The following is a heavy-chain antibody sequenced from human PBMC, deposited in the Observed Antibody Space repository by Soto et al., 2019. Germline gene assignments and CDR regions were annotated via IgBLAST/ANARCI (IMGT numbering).Heavy chain of an antibody. V-gene: IGHV3-23*01. CDR3: AKPGYCSGGSCMDFDL. CDR1: GFTFSSYA. CDR2: ISGSGGST. Sequence: GGSLRLSCAASGFTFSSYAMSWVRQAPGKGLEWVSAISGSGGSTYYADSVKGRFTISRDNSKNTLYLQMNSLRAEDTAVYYCAKPGYCSGGSCMDFDLWGRGTLVTVSS. J-gene: IGHJ2*01. D-gene: IGHD2-15*01.